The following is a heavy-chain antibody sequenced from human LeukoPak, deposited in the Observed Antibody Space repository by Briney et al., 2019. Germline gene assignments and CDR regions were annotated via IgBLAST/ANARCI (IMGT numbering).Heavy chain of an antibody. CDR1: GDSISRNTIT. D-gene: IGHD3-10*01. Sequence: SQTLSLTCAISGDSISRNTITWNWIRQSPSRGLEWLGRTYYKSEWYNDYAVSVKSRIIINPDTSKNQFSLQLSSVTAADTAVYYCARARAGSYYKRSWFDPWGQGTLVTVSS. CDR2: TYYKSEWYN. V-gene: IGHV6-1*01. CDR3: ARARAGSYYKRSWFDP. J-gene: IGHJ5*02.